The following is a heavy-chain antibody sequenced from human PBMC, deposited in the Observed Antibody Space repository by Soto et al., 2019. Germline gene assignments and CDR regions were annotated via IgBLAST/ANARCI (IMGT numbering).Heavy chain of an antibody. J-gene: IGHJ4*02. CDR1: GFTFSTNW. V-gene: IGHV3-7*05. CDR3: GRPRSDY. Sequence: EVQLVESGGGLVQPGVSLRLSCAASGFTFSTNWMHWVRQAPGKGLEWVASILQDGSGKNYADSVKGRFTISRDNAKNSLYLQMNSLRAEDTAVYYCGRPRSDYWGQGTLVTVSS. CDR2: ILQDGSGK.